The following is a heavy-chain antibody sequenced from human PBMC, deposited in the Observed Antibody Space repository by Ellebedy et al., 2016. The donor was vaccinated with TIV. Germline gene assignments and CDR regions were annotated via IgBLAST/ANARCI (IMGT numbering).Heavy chain of an antibody. J-gene: IGHJ4*02. CDR3: ARDRRPYSSSYYFDY. V-gene: IGHV4-31*03. CDR2: IYYSGST. Sequence: LRLSXTVSAGSISSSSYYWRWIRQPPGKGLEWIGYIYYSGSTYYNPSLKSRVTISVDTSKNQFSLKLSSVTAADTAVYYCARDRRPYSSSYYFDYWGQGTLVTVSS. CDR1: AGSISSSSYY. D-gene: IGHD6-13*01.